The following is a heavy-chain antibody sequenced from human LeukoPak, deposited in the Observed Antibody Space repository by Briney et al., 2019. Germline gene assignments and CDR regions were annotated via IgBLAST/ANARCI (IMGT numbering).Heavy chain of an antibody. CDR1: GYTFTSYA. J-gene: IGHJ4*02. CDR2: INTNTGNP. D-gene: IGHD6-19*01. CDR3: ARRSGIAVAGAFDY. V-gene: IGHV7-4-1*02. Sequence: ASVKVSCKASGYTFTSYAMGWVRQAPGHGLEGMGWINTNTGNPTYAQGFTGRFVFSLDTSVSTAYLQISSLRAEDTAVYYCARRSGIAVAGAFDYWGQGTLVTVSS.